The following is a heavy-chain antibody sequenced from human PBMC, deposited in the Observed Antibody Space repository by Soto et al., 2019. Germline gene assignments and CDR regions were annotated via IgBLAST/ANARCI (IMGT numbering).Heavy chain of an antibody. J-gene: IGHJ3*02. CDR1: GFTFSSYW. CDR3: WGGHPRGGEQFYLFAFDI. Sequence: GGSLRLSCAASGFTFSSYWMSWVRQAPGKGLEWVANIKQDGSEKYYVDSVKGRFTISRDNAKNSLYLQMNSLRAEDAAVYYCWGGHPRGGEQFYLFAFDIWGKGTMVTVSS. D-gene: IGHD1-26*01. V-gene: IGHV3-7*03. CDR2: IKQDGSEK.